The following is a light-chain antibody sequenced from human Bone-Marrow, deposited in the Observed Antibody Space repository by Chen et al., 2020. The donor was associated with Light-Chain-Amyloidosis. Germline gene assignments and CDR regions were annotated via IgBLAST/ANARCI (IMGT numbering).Light chain of an antibody. V-gene: IGLV3-25*03. J-gene: IGLJ2*01. CDR3: QSVDSSGTYEVI. Sequence: SYELTQPPSVSVSPGHTARITCSGDDLPTKYAYWYQQKPGQAPVLVIHRDTERPSGISERFSGSSSGTTATLTISGVQAEDEADYHCQSVDSSGTYEVIFGGGTKLTVL. CDR1: DLPTKY. CDR2: RDT.